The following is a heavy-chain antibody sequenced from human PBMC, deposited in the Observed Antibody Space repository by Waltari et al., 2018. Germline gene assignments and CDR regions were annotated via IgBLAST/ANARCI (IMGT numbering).Heavy chain of an antibody. CDR1: GFVFNNYY. CDR2: ISSNGGYA. V-gene: IGHV3-11*06. D-gene: IGHD3-10*01. Sequence: QVQLVESGGALVRPGGSLRLSCAASGFVFNNYYMTWIRQAPGKGPEVFAYISSNGGYAIYADSVKGRFTISRDNGQNSLFLQMNTLRGDDTAVYYCARVGSIYRVGWFDPWGQGTLVTVSS. J-gene: IGHJ5*02. CDR3: ARVGSIYRVGWFDP.